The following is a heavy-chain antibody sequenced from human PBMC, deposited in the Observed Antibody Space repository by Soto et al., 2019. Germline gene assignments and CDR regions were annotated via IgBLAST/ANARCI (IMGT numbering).Heavy chain of an antibody. Sequence: ASVKVSCKASGGTFSSYAINWVRQAPGQGLEWMGGIIPIFGTASYALKFQGRVTITADESTSTAYMELSSLRSEDTAVYSCARGRPPYYDILTAYYETVPYFFDYWGQGTLVTVSS. V-gene: IGHV1-69*13. J-gene: IGHJ4*02. CDR1: GGTFSSYA. D-gene: IGHD3-9*01. CDR2: IIPIFGTA. CDR3: ARGRPPYYDILTAYYETVPYFFDY.